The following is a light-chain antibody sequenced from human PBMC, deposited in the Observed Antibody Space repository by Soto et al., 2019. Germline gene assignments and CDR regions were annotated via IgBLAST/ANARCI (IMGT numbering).Light chain of an antibody. CDR3: SSYTSSSTVV. V-gene: IGLV2-14*01. CDR1: SSDVGYYNY. Sequence: QSALTQPASESGSPGQSITISCTETSSDVGYYNYVSWYQQHPGKAPKLMIYEVSNRPSGVSNRFSGSKSGNTASLTVSGLQAEDEADYYCSSYTSSSTVVFGGGTKLTVL. J-gene: IGLJ2*01. CDR2: EVS.